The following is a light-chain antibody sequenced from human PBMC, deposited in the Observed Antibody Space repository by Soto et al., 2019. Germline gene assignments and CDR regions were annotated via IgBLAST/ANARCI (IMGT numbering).Light chain of an antibody. V-gene: IGLV2-23*02. CDR3: SSYAGSNNFEV. J-gene: IGLJ1*01. CDR1: SSDVGSYNL. CDR2: GVT. Sequence: QSVLTQPASVSGSPGQSITISCTGTSSDVGSYNLVSWYQQHPGKAPKFMIYGVTKRPSGVSNRFSGSKSGNTASLTISGLQAEDEADYYCSSYAGSNNFEVFGTGTKVTVL.